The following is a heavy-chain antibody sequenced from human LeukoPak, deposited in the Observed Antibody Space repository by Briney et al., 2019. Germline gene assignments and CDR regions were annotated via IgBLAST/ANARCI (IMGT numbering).Heavy chain of an antibody. CDR2: IYHSGST. J-gene: IGHJ6*02. V-gene: IGHV4-30-2*05. D-gene: IGHD2-2*01. Sequence: SETLSLTCAVSGGSISSGGYSWSWIRQPPGKGLEWIGYIYHSGSTYYNPSLKSRVTISVDTSKNQFSLKLSSVTAADTAVYYCARDRRQGYCSSTSCYQYYYYGMDVWGQGTTVTVSS. CDR1: GGSISSGGYS. CDR3: ARDRRQGYCSSTSCYQYYYYGMDV.